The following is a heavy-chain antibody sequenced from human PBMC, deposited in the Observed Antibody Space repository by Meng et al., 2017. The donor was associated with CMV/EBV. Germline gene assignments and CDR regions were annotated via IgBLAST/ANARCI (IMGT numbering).Heavy chain of an antibody. CDR2: IIPIFGTA. D-gene: IGHD5-24*01. CDR3: ARMPRDGYNYIDY. CDR1: GGTCSSYA. J-gene: IGHJ4*02. V-gene: IGHV1-69*12. Sequence: VLLVQSGAEVQKPGSSVKVSCKAAGGTCSSYAISWVRQAPGQGLEWMGGIIPIFGTANYAQKFQGRVTITADESTSTAYMELSSLRSEDTAVYYCARMPRDGYNYIDYWGQGTLVTVSS.